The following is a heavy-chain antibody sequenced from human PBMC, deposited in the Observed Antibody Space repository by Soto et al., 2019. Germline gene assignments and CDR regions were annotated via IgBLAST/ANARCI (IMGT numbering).Heavy chain of an antibody. Sequence: PGGSLRLSCAASGFTFSSYAMSWVRQAPGKGLEWVSAISGSGGSTYYADSVKGRFTISRDNSKNTLYLQMNSLRAEDTAVYYCAKRPGYDILTGYYPCVFYYGMDVWAQGTTVTVSS. CDR1: GFTFSSYA. D-gene: IGHD3-9*01. CDR2: ISGSGGST. J-gene: IGHJ6*02. V-gene: IGHV3-23*01. CDR3: AKRPGYDILTGYYPCVFYYGMDV.